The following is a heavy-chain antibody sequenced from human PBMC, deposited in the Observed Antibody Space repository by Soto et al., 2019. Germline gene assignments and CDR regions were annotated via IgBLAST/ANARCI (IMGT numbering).Heavy chain of an antibody. CDR2: ISSSSSYT. Sequence: GGSLRLSCAASGFTFSDYYMSWIRQAPGKGLEWVSYISSSSSYTNYADSVKGRFTISRDNAKNSLYLQMNSLRAEDTAVYYCATRKRGDHDFWSGYAFDYWGQGTLVTVSS. V-gene: IGHV3-11*06. D-gene: IGHD3-3*01. CDR1: GFTFSDYY. CDR3: ATRKRGDHDFWSGYAFDY. J-gene: IGHJ4*02.